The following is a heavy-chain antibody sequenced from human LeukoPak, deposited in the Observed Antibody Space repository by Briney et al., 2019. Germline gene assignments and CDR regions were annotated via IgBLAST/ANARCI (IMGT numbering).Heavy chain of an antibody. CDR1: SESFSGYF. CDR3: ASSDSSSAYDWYFDL. CDR2: INYSGST. J-gene: IGHJ2*01. V-gene: IGHV4-34*01. Sequence: SETLSLTCAIYSESFSGYFWSWIRQPPGKGLEWIGEINYSGSTNYNPSLKRRVTISVDTSKNQFSLKLGSVTAADTAVYYCASSDSSSAYDWYFDLWGRGTLVTVSS. D-gene: IGHD6-13*01.